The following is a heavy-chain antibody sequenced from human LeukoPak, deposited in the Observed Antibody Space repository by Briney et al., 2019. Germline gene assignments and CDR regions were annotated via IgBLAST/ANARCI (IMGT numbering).Heavy chain of an antibody. CDR2: IYSGGST. Sequence: PGGSLRLSCAASGFTVSSNYMSWVRQAPGKGLEWVSVIYSGGSTYYADSVKGRFTISRDNSKNTLYLQMNSLRAEDTAVYYCARDHGDYVNAFDIWGQGTMVTVSS. V-gene: IGHV3-53*01. D-gene: IGHD4-17*01. CDR1: GFTVSSNY. CDR3: ARDHGDYVNAFDI. J-gene: IGHJ3*02.